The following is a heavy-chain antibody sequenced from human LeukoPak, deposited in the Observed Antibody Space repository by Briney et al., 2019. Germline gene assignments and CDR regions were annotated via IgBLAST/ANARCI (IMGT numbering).Heavy chain of an antibody. CDR1: GYTFTNYY. Sequence: GASEKVSCKASGYTFTNYYMHWVRQAPGHGLEWMGIINPSGDSAIYAHNFQGRVTMTRDTSTTTVYMELSSLRSEDTAVYYCARAQSYYDYWGQGTLVTVSS. V-gene: IGHV1-46*01. CDR3: ARAQSYYDY. J-gene: IGHJ4*02. D-gene: IGHD1-26*01. CDR2: INPSGDSA.